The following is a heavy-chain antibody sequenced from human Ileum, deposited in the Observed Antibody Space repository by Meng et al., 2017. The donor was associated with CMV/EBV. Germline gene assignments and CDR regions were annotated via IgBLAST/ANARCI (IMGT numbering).Heavy chain of an antibody. D-gene: IGHD3-10*01. Sequence: LQDMAPGVVKPSETLSVTCSGSGGSISSYYWSWIRQAPGKGLEWIGYVYSTGSTNYSPSLRSRVTISIDTSRNQFSLRLSSVTAADTAVYYCARTGRFGSYYFDYWGQGTLVTVPS. V-gene: IGHV4-59*01. CDR2: VYSTGST. CDR3: ARTGRFGSYYFDY. CDR1: GGSISSYY. J-gene: IGHJ4*02.